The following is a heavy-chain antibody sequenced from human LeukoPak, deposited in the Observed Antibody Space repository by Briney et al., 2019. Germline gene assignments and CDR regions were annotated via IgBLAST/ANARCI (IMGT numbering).Heavy chain of an antibody. V-gene: IGHV1-46*01. CDR1: GYDFTGFF. CDR3: ARESYGEEDN. J-gene: IGHJ4*02. CDR2: INPSGGST. D-gene: IGHD4-17*01. Sequence: ASVKVSCKASGYDFTGFFMHWVRQAPGQGLEWMGIINPSGGSTSYAQKFQGRVTMTRDTSTSTVYMELSSLRSEDTAVYYCARESYGEEDNWGQGTLVTVSS.